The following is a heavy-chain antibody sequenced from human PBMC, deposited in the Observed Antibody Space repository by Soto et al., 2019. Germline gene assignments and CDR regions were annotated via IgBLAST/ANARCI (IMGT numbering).Heavy chain of an antibody. CDR2: ISSNGGGT. CDR3: AKRRGQQLVNWHFEV. J-gene: IGHJ2*01. Sequence: EVQLLESGGGLVQPGGSLRLSCAASGFTFSTHAMSWVRQAPGKGLEWVSDISSNGGGTFYADSVKGRFTISRDNSKNTLHLQMNSLRDEDTAIYYCAKRRGQQLVNWHFEVWGRGSLVSVRS. V-gene: IGHV3-23*01. D-gene: IGHD6-13*01. CDR1: GFTFSTHA.